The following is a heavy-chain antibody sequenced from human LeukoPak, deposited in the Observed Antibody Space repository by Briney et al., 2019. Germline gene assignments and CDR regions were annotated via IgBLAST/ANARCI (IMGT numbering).Heavy chain of an antibody. Sequence: PSETLSLTCTVSGGSISSYYWSWIRQSPGKGLEWFGYIYYSGSTNYNPSLKSRVTISVDTSKNQFSLKLSSVTAADTAVYYCARGNDYGDYPSDYWGQGTLVTVSS. D-gene: IGHD4-17*01. V-gene: IGHV4-59*01. J-gene: IGHJ4*02. CDR3: ARGNDYGDYPSDY. CDR1: GGSISSYY. CDR2: IYYSGST.